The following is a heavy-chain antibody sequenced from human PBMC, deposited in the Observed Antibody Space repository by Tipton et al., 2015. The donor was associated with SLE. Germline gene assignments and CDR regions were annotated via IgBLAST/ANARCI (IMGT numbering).Heavy chain of an antibody. CDR2: IYYSGST. V-gene: IGHV4-39*02. D-gene: IGHD5-18*01. CDR1: GGSISSSSYY. J-gene: IGHJ3*02. CDR3: ASTAPTVSDAFDI. Sequence: TLSLTCTVSGGSISSSSYYWGWIRQPPGKGLEWIGTIYYSGSTYYNPSLKSRVTISVDTSKNHFSLKLSSVTAADTAVYYCASTAPTVSDAFDIWGQGTMVTVSS.